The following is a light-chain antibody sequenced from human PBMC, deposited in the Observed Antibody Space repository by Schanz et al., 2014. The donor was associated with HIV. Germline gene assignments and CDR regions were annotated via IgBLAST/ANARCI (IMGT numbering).Light chain of an antibody. CDR1: SSDVGYYND. CDR2: EVT. V-gene: IGLV2-14*01. CDR3: CSYTTTSTYV. Sequence: QSALTQPPSASGSPGQSVTISCTGTSSDVGYYNDVSWYQQHPGKAPKLIIYEVTKRPSGVSSRFSGSKSGNTASLTISGLQAEDEADYYCCSYTTTSTYVFGAGTKLTVL. J-gene: IGLJ1*01.